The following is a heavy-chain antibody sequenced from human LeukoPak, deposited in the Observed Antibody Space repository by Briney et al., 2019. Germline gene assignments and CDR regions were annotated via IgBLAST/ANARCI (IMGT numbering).Heavy chain of an antibody. CDR3: ARSHYSRGWEYFDY. CDR1: GYTFTSYY. J-gene: IGHJ4*02. Sequence: GASVKVSCNASGYTFTSYYVHWVRQAPGEGLEWMGIINPSGGSTIYAQKFQGRVTMTWDMSTSTVYMELSSLRSEDTAVYYCARSHYSRGWEYFDYWGQGTLVTVSS. V-gene: IGHV1-46*01. D-gene: IGHD6-19*01. CDR2: INPSGGST.